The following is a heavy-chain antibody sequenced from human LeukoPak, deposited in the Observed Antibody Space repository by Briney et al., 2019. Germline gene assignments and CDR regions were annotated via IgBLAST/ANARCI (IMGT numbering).Heavy chain of an antibody. J-gene: IGHJ4*02. CDR1: GGSISSYY. V-gene: IGHV4-59*01. CDR2: IYYSGST. Sequence: SETLSLTCTVSGGSISSYYWSCIRQPPGKGLEWIGYIYYSGSTNYNPSLKSRVTISVGTSKNQFSLKLSSVTAADTAVYYCARAGYGGNQIDYWGQGTLVTVSS. D-gene: IGHD4-23*01. CDR3: ARAGYGGNQIDY.